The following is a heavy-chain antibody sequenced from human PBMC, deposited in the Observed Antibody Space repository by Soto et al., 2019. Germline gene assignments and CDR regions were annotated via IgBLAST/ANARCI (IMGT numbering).Heavy chain of an antibody. CDR3: GRDSGYGSGNSVNHYLDC. CDR1: GFTLRSYW. D-gene: IGHD3-10*01. CDR2: IKTDASEK. V-gene: IGHV3-7*01. Sequence: EEQLVASGGGLVQPGGSLRLSCAASGFTLRSYWMSWVRQAPGKGLEWLATIKTDASEKKYVDSVKGRFTVFRDNAKNSLYLQMDSLRAEDTAVYYCGRDSGYGSGNSVNHYLDCWGRGTLVTVSS. J-gene: IGHJ4*01.